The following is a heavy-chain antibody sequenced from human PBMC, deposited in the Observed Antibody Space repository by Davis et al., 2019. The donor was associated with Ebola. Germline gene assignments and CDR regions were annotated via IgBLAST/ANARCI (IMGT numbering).Heavy chain of an antibody. CDR3: ARRGTMVRGVTWFDP. D-gene: IGHD3-10*01. CDR2: INPHNGNT. J-gene: IGHJ5*02. Sequence: ASVKVSCKASGYTFTSYGITWVRQAPGQGLEWMGWINPHNGNTNYAQNVQGRVTMTTDTSTSTAYMEVGSLRSDDTAMYYCARRGTMVRGVTWFDPWGQGTLVTVSS. CDR1: GYTFTSYG. V-gene: IGHV1-18*04.